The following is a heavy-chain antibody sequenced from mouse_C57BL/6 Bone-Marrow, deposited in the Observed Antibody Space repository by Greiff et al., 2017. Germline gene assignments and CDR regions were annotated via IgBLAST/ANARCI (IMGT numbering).Heavy chain of an antibody. J-gene: IGHJ1*03. V-gene: IGHV1-69*01. CDR1: GYTFTSYW. CDR3: ARSDYGSSYWYFDV. CDR2: IDPSDSYT. Sequence: QVQLQQPGAELVMPGASVKLSCKASGYTFTSYWMHWVTQRPGQGLEWVGEIDPSDSYTNYNQKFKGKSTLTVDKSSSTAYMQLSSLTSEDSAVYYCARSDYGSSYWYFDVWGTGTTVTVSS. D-gene: IGHD1-1*01.